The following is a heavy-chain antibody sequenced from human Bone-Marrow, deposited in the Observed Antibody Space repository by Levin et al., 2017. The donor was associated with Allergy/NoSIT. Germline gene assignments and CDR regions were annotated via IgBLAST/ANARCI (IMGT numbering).Heavy chain of an antibody. CDR2: IYHDGSKK. V-gene: IGHV3-33*01. CDR3: AREGDYSDYAPLAY. Sequence: RTGGSLRLSCAASGFSFNMFGMHWVRQAPGKGLEWLAAIYHDGSKKYYADSVKGRFDISRDNSRNTLYLQMNGLRGEDTAVYYCAREGDYSDYAPLAYWGQGTLVTVSS. J-gene: IGHJ4*02. D-gene: IGHD4-17*01. CDR1: GFSFNMFG.